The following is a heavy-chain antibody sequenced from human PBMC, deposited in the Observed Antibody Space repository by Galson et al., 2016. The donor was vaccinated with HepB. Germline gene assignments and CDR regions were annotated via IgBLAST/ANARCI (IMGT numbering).Heavy chain of an antibody. CDR1: GFTFRNYA. J-gene: IGHJ4*02. CDR3: TTCLSHHFDY. CDR2: IDGPTPNT. V-gene: IGHV3-23*01. Sequence: SLRLSCAASGFTFRNYALSWVRRAPGKGLEWVSHIDGPTPNTHYADSVRGRFSIYRDNSRDTLYLQMDSLTAEDSAIYYCTTCLSHHFDYWGQVTRVTVSS. D-gene: IGHD5/OR15-5a*01.